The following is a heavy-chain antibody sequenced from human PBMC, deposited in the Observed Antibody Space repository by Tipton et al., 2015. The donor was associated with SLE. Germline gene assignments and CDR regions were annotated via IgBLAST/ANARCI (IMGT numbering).Heavy chain of an antibody. CDR1: GGSISNYY. J-gene: IGHJ1*01. CDR3: ARGGRGSDRNFQH. V-gene: IGHV4-4*07. CDR2: IYTSGST. Sequence: TLSLTCTVSGGSISNYYWSWIRQPAGKGLEWIGHIYTSGSTYYNPSVKSRVTLSVDMSKNQFSLKLSSVTAADTAVYYCARGGRGSDRNFQHWGQGTLVIVSS. D-gene: IGHD3-16*01.